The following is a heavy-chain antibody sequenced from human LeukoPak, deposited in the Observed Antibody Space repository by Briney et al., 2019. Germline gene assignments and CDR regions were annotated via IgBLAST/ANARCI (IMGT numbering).Heavy chain of an antibody. CDR1: GYSISSGYY. J-gene: IGHJ4*02. D-gene: IGHD2-15*01. CDR2: IYHSGST. Sequence: PSETLSLTCAVSGYSISSGYYWGRIRQPPGKGLEWIGGIYHSGSTYYNPSLKSRVTISVDTSKNQFSLKLSSVTAADTAVYYCARGGYCSGGSCLTFDYWGQGTLVTVSS. V-gene: IGHV4-38-2*01. CDR3: ARGGYCSGGSCLTFDY.